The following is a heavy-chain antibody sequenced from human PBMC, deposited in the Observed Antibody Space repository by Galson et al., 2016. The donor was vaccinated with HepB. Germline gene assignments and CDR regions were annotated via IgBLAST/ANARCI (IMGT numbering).Heavy chain of an antibody. Sequence: SVKVSCKASGYTFTSYHMHWVRQAPGHGLEWMGKIKPSDRNTRYAQKFQGRVTMTRDTSTSTVYMEVSSLRSEDTAVYYCARILGVGAPPELAWGQGTLGTVSS. CDR1: GYTFTSYH. V-gene: IGHV1-46*01. J-gene: IGHJ5*02. D-gene: IGHD1-26*01. CDR2: IKPSDRNT. CDR3: ARILGVGAPPELA.